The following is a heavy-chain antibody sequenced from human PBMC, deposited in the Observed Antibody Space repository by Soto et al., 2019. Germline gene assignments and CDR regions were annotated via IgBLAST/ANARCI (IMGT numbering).Heavy chain of an antibody. CDR3: ARGLAVADLRVDY. Sequence: SVKVSCKASGCTFSSYAISWVRQAPGQGLEWMGGIIPIFGTANYAQKFQGRVTITADESTSTAYMELSSRRSEDTAVYYCARGLAVADLRVDYWGQGTLVTVSS. V-gene: IGHV1-69*13. CDR1: GCTFSSYA. J-gene: IGHJ4*02. CDR2: IIPIFGTA. D-gene: IGHD6-19*01.